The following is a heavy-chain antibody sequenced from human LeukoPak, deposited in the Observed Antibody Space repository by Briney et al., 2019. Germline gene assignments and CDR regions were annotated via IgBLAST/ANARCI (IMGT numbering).Heavy chain of an antibody. Sequence: GGSLRLSCAASGFTFSNYAMSWVRQAPGKGLEWVSGISGSGGDTYYADSVKGRFTISRDNSKNTLYLDMNSLRAEDTAVYYCARDRAVLVAATYSYYYYMDVWGKGTTVTVSS. J-gene: IGHJ6*03. CDR2: ISGSGGDT. V-gene: IGHV3-23*01. CDR1: GFTFSNYA. D-gene: IGHD2-15*01. CDR3: ARDRAVLVAATYSYYYYMDV.